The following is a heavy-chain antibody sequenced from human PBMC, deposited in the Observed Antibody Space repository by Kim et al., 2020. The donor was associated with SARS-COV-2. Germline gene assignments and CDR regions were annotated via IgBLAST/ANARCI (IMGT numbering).Heavy chain of an antibody. J-gene: IGHJ6*02. CDR1: GFTFSTYG. D-gene: IGHD3-22*01. Sequence: GGSLRLSCIASGFTFSTYGMHWVRQAPGKGLEWVSVIWYDGRYKYYGDSVKGRFTISRDNSKNTVYLQMNSLRAEDTALYYCARASGIVGEDYYYGMDVWGQGTKVTVSS. V-gene: IGHV3-33*01. CDR2: IWYDGRYK. CDR3: ARASGIVGEDYYYGMDV.